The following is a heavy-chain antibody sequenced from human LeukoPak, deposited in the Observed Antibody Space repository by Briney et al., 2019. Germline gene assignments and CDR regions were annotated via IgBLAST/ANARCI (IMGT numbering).Heavy chain of an antibody. Sequence: AGGSLRLSCAASGFTVNTYAMSWVRQAPGKGLEWIGRIKSKTDGGTTDYAAPVKGRFTISRDDSENTLYLQMNSLKTEDTAVYFCTTETNWYFDLWGRGTLVTVSS. CDR1: GFTVNTYA. CDR3: TTETNWYFDL. D-gene: IGHD1-1*01. V-gene: IGHV3-15*01. J-gene: IGHJ2*01. CDR2: IKSKTDGGTT.